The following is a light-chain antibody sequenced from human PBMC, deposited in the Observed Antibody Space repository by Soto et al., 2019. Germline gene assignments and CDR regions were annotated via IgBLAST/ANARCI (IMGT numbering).Light chain of an antibody. J-gene: IGKJ3*01. CDR3: QKYSSVPV. Sequence: DIQMTQSPPSLSASVGDRVTITCRASQGIRNYVAWYQQIPGKAPKLLIYAASTLQSGVPSRFSGSGSGTDFTLTINGRQPEDVATYSCQKYSSVPVFGPGTKVEIK. V-gene: IGKV1-27*01. CDR1: QGIRNY. CDR2: AAS.